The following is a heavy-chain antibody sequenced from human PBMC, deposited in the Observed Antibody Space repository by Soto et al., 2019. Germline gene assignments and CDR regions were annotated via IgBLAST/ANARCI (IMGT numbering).Heavy chain of an antibody. J-gene: IGHJ4*02. CDR1: GFTVDPYW. D-gene: IGHD6-25*01. Sequence: GGSLRLSCAASGFTVDPYWMTWVRQAPGKGPEWLSGINSVGTISSYADSVKGRLTISRDNAKNSLYLQMNRLRPEDTAFYYCAKEDGYISGLAGGQGTLVTVSS. V-gene: IGHV3-74*01. CDR3: AKEDGYISGLA. CDR2: INSVGTIS.